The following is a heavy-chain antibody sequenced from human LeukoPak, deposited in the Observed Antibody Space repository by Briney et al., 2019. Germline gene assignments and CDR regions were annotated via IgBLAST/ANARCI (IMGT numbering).Heavy chain of an antibody. CDR3: ATATGSQYAEYFQH. CDR2: IPSNGGST. D-gene: IGHD1-26*01. J-gene: IGHJ1*01. Sequence: GGSRRLSCAASGFTSSRYAMRWVRQAPGRGLEYVSAIPSNGGSTYYANSVKGRFTIYRDNSKNTLYLQLGSVRAEDMAMYYCATATGSQYAEYFQHWGQGTLVTVSS. CDR1: GFTSSRYA. V-gene: IGHV3-64*01.